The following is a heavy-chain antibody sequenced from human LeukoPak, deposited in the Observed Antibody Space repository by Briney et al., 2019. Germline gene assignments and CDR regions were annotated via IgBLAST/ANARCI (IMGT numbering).Heavy chain of an antibody. CDR1: GFTFDDYA. CDR2: ISWNSGNV. J-gene: IGHJ3*02. Sequence: GGSLRLSCAASGFTFDDYAMHWVRQAPGKGLEWVSGISWNSGNVGYVDSVKGRFTISRDNAKNFLYLQMNSLRAEDMALYYCAKDTNISGWYRGAFDIWGQGTMVTVSS. CDR3: AKDTNISGWYRGAFDI. V-gene: IGHV3-9*03. D-gene: IGHD6-19*01.